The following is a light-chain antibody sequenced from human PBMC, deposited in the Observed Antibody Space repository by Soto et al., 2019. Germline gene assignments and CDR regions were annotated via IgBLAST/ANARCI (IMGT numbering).Light chain of an antibody. J-gene: IGKJ1*01. CDR2: GAS. V-gene: IGKV3-15*01. CDR3: QQYNNWPRT. Sequence: EIVLTHSPGTLSLSPCERATLSCRASQSVSSNLAWYQQKPGQAPRLLIYGASTRATGIPARLSGSGSGTEFTLTISSLQSEDFAVYYCQQYNNWPRTFGQGTKVDI. CDR1: QSVSSN.